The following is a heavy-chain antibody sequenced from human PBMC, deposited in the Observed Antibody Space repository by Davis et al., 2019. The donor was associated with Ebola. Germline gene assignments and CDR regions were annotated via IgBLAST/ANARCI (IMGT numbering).Heavy chain of an antibody. J-gene: IGHJ6*03. CDR3: AKEWFGQPSRYMDV. CDR1: GFTFSSYG. V-gene: IGHV3-30*18. Sequence: GESLKISCAASGFTFSSYGMHWVRQAPGKGLEWVAVISYYGSNKYYADSVKGRFTISRDNFKNTLYLQMNSLRAEDTAVYYCAKEWFGQPSRYMDVWGKGTTVTVSS. CDR2: ISYYGSNK. D-gene: IGHD3-10*01.